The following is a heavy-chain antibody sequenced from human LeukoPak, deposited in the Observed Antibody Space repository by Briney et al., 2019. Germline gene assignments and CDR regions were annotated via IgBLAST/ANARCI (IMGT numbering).Heavy chain of an antibody. V-gene: IGHV1-69*04. CDR3: ARDGVVVPAAIGYYYYGMDV. J-gene: IGHJ6*02. D-gene: IGHD2-2*01. CDR2: IIPILGIA. CDR1: GGTFSSYT. Sequence: ASVKVSCKASGGTFSSYTISWVQQAPGQGLEWMGRIIPILGIANYAQKFQGRVTITADKSTSTTYMELSSLRSEDTAVYYCARDGVVVPAAIGYYYYGMDVWGQGTTVTVSS.